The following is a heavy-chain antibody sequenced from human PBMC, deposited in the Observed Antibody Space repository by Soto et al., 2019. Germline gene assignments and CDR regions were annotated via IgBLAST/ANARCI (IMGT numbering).Heavy chain of an antibody. D-gene: IGHD6-25*01. Sequence: EVQLVESGGGLIQPGGSLRLSCAVSGFTVSNNYMSWVRQAPGKGLEGVSVIYSGGYTAYGDSVKGRFTISRDNSKNTIYVKRNGLRAGDTAVFYWGAQRGGGGYWGQGTLVTVSS. CDR2: IYSGGYT. V-gene: IGHV3-53*01. J-gene: IGHJ4*02. CDR3: GAQRGGGGY. CDR1: GFTVSNNY.